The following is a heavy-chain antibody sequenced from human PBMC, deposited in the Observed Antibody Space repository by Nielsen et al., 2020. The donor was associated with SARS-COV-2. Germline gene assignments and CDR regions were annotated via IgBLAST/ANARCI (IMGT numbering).Heavy chain of an antibody. J-gene: IGHJ5*02. Sequence: SVKVSCKASGFTFTNSAVQWVRQARGQRLEWIGWIVVGSGNTNYAQKFQERVTITRDMSTSTAYMELSSLRSEDTAVYYCAADRGIDWFDPWGQGTLVTVSS. V-gene: IGHV1-58*01. CDR3: AADRGIDWFDP. CDR1: GFTFTNSA. D-gene: IGHD3-10*01. CDR2: IVVGSGNT.